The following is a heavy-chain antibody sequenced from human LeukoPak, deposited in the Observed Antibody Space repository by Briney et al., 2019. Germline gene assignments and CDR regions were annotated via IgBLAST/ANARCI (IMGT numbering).Heavy chain of an antibody. Sequence: GSLRLSCAASGSTFSSYSMNWVRQAPGKGLEWVSSISSSSSYIYYADSVKGRFTISRDNAKNSLYLQMNSLRAEDTAVYYCARARGLRPYYFDYWGQGTLVTVSS. CDR3: ARARGLRPYYFDY. CDR1: GSTFSSYS. D-gene: IGHD4-17*01. J-gene: IGHJ4*02. CDR2: ISSSSSYI. V-gene: IGHV3-21*01.